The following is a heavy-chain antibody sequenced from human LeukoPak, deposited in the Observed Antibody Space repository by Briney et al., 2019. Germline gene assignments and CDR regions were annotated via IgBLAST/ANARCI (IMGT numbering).Heavy chain of an antibody. Sequence: ASVTVSFKSSGYTFTDYFMHWVRQAPGQGLEWMGWINPNSGGTNYAQKFQGRVTMTRDTSISTAYMELSRLRSDDTAVYYCAAQVTMAYFDYWGQETLVTVSS. CDR3: AAQVTMAYFDY. D-gene: IGHD3-10*01. CDR2: INPNSGGT. CDR1: GYTFTDYF. V-gene: IGHV1-2*02. J-gene: IGHJ4*02.